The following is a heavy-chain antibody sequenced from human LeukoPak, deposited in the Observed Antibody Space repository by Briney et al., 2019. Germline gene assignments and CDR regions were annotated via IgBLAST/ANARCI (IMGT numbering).Heavy chain of an antibody. CDR1: GGTFSSYA. CDR2: IIPILGIA. CDR3: ARGESTGTMDYYYGMDV. V-gene: IGHV1-69*04. Sequence: ASVKVSCKASGGTFSSYAISWVRQAPGQGLEWMGRIIPILGIANYAQKFQGRVTITADKSTSTAYTELSSLRSEDTAVYYCARGESTGTMDYYYGMDVWGQGTTVTVSS. D-gene: IGHD1-7*01. J-gene: IGHJ6*02.